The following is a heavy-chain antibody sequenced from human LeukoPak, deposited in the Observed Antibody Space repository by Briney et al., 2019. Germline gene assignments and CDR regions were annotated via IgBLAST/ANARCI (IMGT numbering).Heavy chain of an antibody. CDR3: ARDGYVLLWFGEKNWFDP. J-gene: IGHJ5*02. CDR1: GYSISSGYY. D-gene: IGHD3-10*01. V-gene: IGHV4-38-2*02. CDR2: IYHSGST. Sequence: SETLSLTCTVSGYSISSGYYWGWIRQPPGKGLEWIGSIYHSGSTYYNPSLKSRVTISVDTSKNQFSLKLSSVTAADTAVYYCARDGYVLLWFGEKNWFDPWGQGTLVTVSS.